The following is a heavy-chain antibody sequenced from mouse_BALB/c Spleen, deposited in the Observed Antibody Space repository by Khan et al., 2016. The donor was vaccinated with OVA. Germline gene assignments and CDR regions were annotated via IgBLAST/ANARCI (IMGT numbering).Heavy chain of an antibody. J-gene: IGHJ3*01. Sequence: EVQLQESGPGLVKPAQSLSLTCTVTGYAITREYTWNWIRALPGNILECRGFISYSGNTRYNPSLKSRIIITRDKAKNKLYLQLNTVSSEDTATYYCARGDYWDYDPLPYWGQGTLVTVSA. D-gene: IGHD2-4*01. CDR2: ISYSGNT. CDR1: GYAITREYT. V-gene: IGHV3-2*02. CDR3: ARGDYWDYDPLPY.